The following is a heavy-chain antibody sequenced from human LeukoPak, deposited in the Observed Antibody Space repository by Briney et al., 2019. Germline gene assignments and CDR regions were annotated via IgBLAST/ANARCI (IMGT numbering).Heavy chain of an antibody. Sequence: RSSETLSLTCTVSGGSISSSSYYWGWIRQPPGKGLEWIGSIYYSGSTYYNPSLKSRVTISVDTSKNQFSLKLSSVTAADTAVYYCARPSSSWYPDYWGQGTLVTVSS. CDR2: IYYSGST. J-gene: IGHJ4*02. V-gene: IGHV4-39*01. CDR1: GGSISSSSYY. CDR3: ARPSSSWYPDY. D-gene: IGHD6-13*01.